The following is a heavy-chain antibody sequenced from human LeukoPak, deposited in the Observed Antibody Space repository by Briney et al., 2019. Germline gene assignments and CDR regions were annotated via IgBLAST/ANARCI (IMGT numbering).Heavy chain of an antibody. Sequence: ASVKVSCKASGYTFTGYYMHWVRQAPGQGLEWVGWINPNSGGTNYAQKFQGRVTMTRDTAINTAYMELSRLRSDDTAVYYCARALRWGSYDAFDIWGQGTMVTVSS. J-gene: IGHJ3*02. D-gene: IGHD4-23*01. V-gene: IGHV1-2*02. CDR1: GYTFTGYY. CDR3: ARALRWGSYDAFDI. CDR2: INPNSGGT.